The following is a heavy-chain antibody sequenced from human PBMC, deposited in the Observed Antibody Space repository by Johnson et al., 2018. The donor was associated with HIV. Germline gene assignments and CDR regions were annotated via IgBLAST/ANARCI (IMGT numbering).Heavy chain of an antibody. CDR2: ISGSGGST. J-gene: IGHJ3*02. Sequence: VQLVESGGGLVQPGDPLRLSCAASEFTFSGYAMSWVRQAPGKGLEWVSTISGSGGSTYYADSVKGRFTISRDNSKNTLYLQMNSLRAEDTAVYYCAKDWDVVVTADDAFDIWGQGTMVTVSS. CDR3: AKDWDVVVTADDAFDI. D-gene: IGHD2-21*02. CDR1: EFTFSGYA. V-gene: IGHV3-23*04.